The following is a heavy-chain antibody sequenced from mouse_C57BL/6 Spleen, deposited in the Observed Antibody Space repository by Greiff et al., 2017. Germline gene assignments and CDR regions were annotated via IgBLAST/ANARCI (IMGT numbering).Heavy chain of an antibody. J-gene: IGHJ4*01. Sequence: EVNVVESGGGLVQPVGSMKLCCVASVFTCSNYWMNWVRPSPEKGLEWVAQIRLKSDNYATHYAESVKGRFTISRDDSKSSVYLQMNNLRAEDIGSYYCPGDVYSDAMHYSAQVTSVTVSS. CDR1: VFTCSNYW. CDR2: IRLKSDNYAT. D-gene: IGHD2-3*01. CDR3: PGDVYSDAMHY. V-gene: IGHV6-3*01.